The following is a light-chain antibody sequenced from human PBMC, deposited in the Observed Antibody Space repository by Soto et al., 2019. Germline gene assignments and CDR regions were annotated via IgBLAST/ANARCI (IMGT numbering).Light chain of an antibody. CDR2: QVN. CDR3: SSSTSSSTLYV. V-gene: IGLV2-14*01. J-gene: IGLJ1*01. Sequence: QSALTQPASVSGSPGQSITISCTGTSSDVGGFNYVSWYQQHPGKAPKLMIYQVNNRPSGVSDRFSGSKSGNTASLTISGLQAEDEADYYFSSSTSSSTLYVFGSGTKLTVL. CDR1: SSDVGGFNY.